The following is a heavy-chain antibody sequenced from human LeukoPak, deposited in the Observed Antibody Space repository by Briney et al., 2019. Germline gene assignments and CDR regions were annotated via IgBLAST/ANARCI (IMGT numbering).Heavy chain of an antibody. D-gene: IGHD2-15*01. J-gene: IGHJ6*02. CDR2: MNPNSGNT. Sequence: ASVKVSCKASGYTFTSYDINWVRQATGQGLEWMGWMNPNSGNTGYAQKFQGRVTMTRNTSISTAYMSLSSLRSEDTAVYYCARDVVVVAATFLYYGMDVWGQGTTVTVSS. CDR1: GYTFTSYD. V-gene: IGHV1-8*01. CDR3: ARDVVVVAATFLYYGMDV.